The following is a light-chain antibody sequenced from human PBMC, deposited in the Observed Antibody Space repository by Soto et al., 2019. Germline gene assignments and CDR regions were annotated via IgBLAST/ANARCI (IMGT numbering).Light chain of an antibody. CDR1: SSDVGGYNY. J-gene: IGLJ2*01. V-gene: IGLV2-14*01. CDR3: SSYTSSSLWV. Sequence: QSALTQPASVSGSPGQSITISCTGTSSDVGGYNYVSWYQQHPGKAPKLMIYDVSNRPSGVSNRFSGSKSGNTASLTISGLQAEDEADYYCSSYTSSSLWVFGGGTKL. CDR2: DVS.